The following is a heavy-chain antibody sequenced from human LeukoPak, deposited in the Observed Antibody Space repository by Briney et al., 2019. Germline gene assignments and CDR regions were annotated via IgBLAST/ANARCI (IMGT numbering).Heavy chain of an antibody. CDR1: GFTFSSYG. D-gene: IGHD3-9*01. Sequence: GGSLRLSCASSGFTFSSYGMHWVRQAPGKGLEWVAVIWYDGSNKYYADSVKGRFTISRDNSKNTLYLQMNSLRAEDTAVYYCAGESVVYYDILTGYSPLDYWGQGTLVTVSS. V-gene: IGHV3-33*01. CDR2: IWYDGSNK. CDR3: AGESVVYYDILTGYSPLDY. J-gene: IGHJ4*02.